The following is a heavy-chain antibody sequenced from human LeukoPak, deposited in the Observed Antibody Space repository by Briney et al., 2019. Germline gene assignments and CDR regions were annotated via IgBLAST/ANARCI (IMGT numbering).Heavy chain of an antibody. CDR3: ARDSEDGGNSGFDY. J-gene: IGHJ4*02. Sequence: GGSLRLSCAASGFTFSSYAMSWVRQAPGKGLEWVSAISGSGGSTYYADSVKGRFTVSRDNAKNSLYLQMNSLRAEDTAVYYCARDSEDGGNSGFDYWGQGTLVTVSS. CDR1: GFTFSSYA. V-gene: IGHV3-23*01. CDR2: ISGSGGST. D-gene: IGHD4-23*01.